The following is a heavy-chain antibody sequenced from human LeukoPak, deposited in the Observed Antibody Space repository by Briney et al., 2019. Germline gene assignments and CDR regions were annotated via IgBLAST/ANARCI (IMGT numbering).Heavy chain of an antibody. CDR3: AKDTYSSGWYIFDY. J-gene: IGHJ4*02. D-gene: IGHD6-19*01. CDR1: GFTFSNYA. Sequence: PGGSLRLSCAASGFTFSNYAMRWVRHAPGKGLEWVSGISWNSGSIGYADSVKGRFTISRDNAKNSLYLQMNSLRAEDTALYYCAKDTYSSGWYIFDYWGQGTLVTVSS. CDR2: ISWNSGSI. V-gene: IGHV3-9*01.